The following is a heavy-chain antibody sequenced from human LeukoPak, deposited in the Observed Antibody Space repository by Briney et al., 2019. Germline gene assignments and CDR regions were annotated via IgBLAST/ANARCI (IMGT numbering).Heavy chain of an antibody. Sequence: GGSLRLSCGASGFTFSSYRMNWVRQAPGKGLEWVSYISSSSSTIYYADSVKGRFTISRDNAKNSLYLQMNSLRAEDTAVYYCARGKRNCSSTSCLYYFNYWGQGTLVTVSS. CDR3: ARGKRNCSSTSCLYYFNY. CDR1: GFTFSSYR. J-gene: IGHJ4*02. D-gene: IGHD2-2*01. V-gene: IGHV3-48*01. CDR2: ISSSSSTI.